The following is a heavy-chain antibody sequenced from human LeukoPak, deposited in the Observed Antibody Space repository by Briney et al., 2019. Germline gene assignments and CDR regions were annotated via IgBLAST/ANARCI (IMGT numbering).Heavy chain of an antibody. CDR3: ARVTEVYDILTGYYNRPYYFDY. Sequence: PGGSLRLSCAASGFTFSSYWRHWGRQAPGKGRVCGLRIDNYGSTTTSADSVKGRFTISRDNAKNTLYLQMNSLRAEDTAVYYCARVTEVYDILTGYYNRPYYFDYWGQGTLVTVSS. J-gene: IGHJ4*02. D-gene: IGHD3-9*01. CDR1: GFTFSSYW. CDR2: IDNYGSTT. V-gene: IGHV3-74*01.